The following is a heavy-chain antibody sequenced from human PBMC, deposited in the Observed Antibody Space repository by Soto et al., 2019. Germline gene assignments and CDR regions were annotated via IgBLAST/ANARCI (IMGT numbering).Heavy chain of an antibody. V-gene: IGHV1-69*06. CDR2: IVHVFGRV. D-gene: IGHD3-10*01. J-gene: IGHJ4*02. CDR3: AGVASGSTWDYFDY. Sequence: QVHLVQSGAEVRKPGSSVRVSCKASGATFTKYAISWLRQAPGQGLEWMGGIVHVFGRVTYAQRFQDRVSIIADKSTATSYLELTSLTADDTAVYYCAGVASGSTWDYFDYWGQGTLVTVSS. CDR1: GATFTKYA.